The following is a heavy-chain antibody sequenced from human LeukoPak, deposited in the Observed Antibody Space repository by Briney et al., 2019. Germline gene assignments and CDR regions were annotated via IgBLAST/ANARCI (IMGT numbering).Heavy chain of an antibody. D-gene: IGHD3-10*01. V-gene: IGHV3-30-3*01. Sequence: GGSLRLYCAASGFTFSSYAMLWVCQAPGNGLEWVAVITYDGSNKYYADSVKGRFTISRDNPKNTVYLQMNSLRAEDTALYYCARDYYGSGSYGYFDYWGQGTLVTVSS. CDR2: ITYDGSNK. CDR1: GFTFSSYA. CDR3: ARDYYGSGSYGYFDY. J-gene: IGHJ4*02.